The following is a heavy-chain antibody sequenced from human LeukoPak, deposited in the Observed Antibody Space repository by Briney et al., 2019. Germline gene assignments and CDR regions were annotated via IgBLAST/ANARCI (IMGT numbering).Heavy chain of an antibody. CDR1: GFTFSSYA. Sequence: PGGSLRLSCAASGFTFSSYAMSWVRQAPGKGLEWVSGISSSASSTYYADSVKGRFTISRDNSKNTLYLQMNSLRAEDTAVYYCAKVPPTASPAIDYWGQGTLVTVSS. V-gene: IGHV3-23*01. D-gene: IGHD5-18*01. J-gene: IGHJ4*02. CDR3: AKVPPTASPAIDY. CDR2: ISSSASST.